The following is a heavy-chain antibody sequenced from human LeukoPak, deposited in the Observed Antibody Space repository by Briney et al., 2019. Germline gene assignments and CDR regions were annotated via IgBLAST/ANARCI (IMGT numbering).Heavy chain of an antibody. CDR1: GFTFSSYE. Sequence: PGGSLRLSCAASGFTFSSYEMNWVRQAPGKGLEWVSYISSSGSTIYYADSVKGRFTISRDNAKNSLYLQMNSLRAEDTAVYYCAIDIVVVRAATDDSWGQGTLVTVSS. CDR2: ISSSGSTI. V-gene: IGHV3-48*03. CDR3: AIDIVVVRAATDDS. D-gene: IGHD2-2*01. J-gene: IGHJ4*02.